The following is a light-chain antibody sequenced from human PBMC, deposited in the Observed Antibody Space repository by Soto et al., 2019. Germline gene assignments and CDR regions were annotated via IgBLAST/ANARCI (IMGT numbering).Light chain of an antibody. CDR1: QSISGW. J-gene: IGKJ2*01. CDR3: QQYNSYSVTD. CDR2: DAS. V-gene: IGKV1-5*01. Sequence: DIQMTQSPYTLSPSVGDRVSITCRASQSISGWLAWYQQKPGKAPKLLIYDASSLESGVPSRFSGSGSGTEFSLTISRLQPDDCATYYCQQYNSYSVTDFSQGTKLEIK.